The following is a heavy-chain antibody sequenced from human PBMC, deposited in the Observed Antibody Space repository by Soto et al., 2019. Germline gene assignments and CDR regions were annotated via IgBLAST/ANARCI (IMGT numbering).Heavy chain of an antibody. J-gene: IGHJ4*02. Sequence: GGSLRLSCEASGFIFSSYSMNWVRQAPGKGLEWVSYISSGSTTIYYADSVKGRFTISGDNSKNSLYLEMHSLRDEDTAVYYCARRYISGWYVVPFDYWGQGTLVTVSS. CDR1: GFIFSSYS. D-gene: IGHD6-19*01. CDR3: ARRYISGWYVVPFDY. CDR2: ISSGSTTI. V-gene: IGHV3-48*02.